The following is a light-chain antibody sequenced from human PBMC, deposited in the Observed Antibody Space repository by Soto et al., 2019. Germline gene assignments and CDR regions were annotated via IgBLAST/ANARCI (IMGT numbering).Light chain of an antibody. Sequence: EFVLTQSPGTLSLSPGERATLSCRASQTVRNNYLAWYQQKPGQAPRLLIYDASNRATGIPARFSGSGSGTDFTLTISSLEPEDFAVYYCQQRSNWPPRLTFGGGTKVDIK. V-gene: IGKV3-11*01. CDR3: QQRSNWPPRLT. CDR1: QTVRNNY. J-gene: IGKJ4*01. CDR2: DAS.